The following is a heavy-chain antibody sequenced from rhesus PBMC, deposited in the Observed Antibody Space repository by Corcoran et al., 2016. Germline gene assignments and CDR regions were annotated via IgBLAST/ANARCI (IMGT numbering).Heavy chain of an antibody. D-gene: IGHD6-25*01. CDR1: GGSFSSYW. J-gene: IGHJ4*01. Sequence: QVQLQESGPGLVKPSETLSLTCAVSGGSFSSYWWSWIRQPPGKGLEWIGEINGNSGSTNYNPSLKVRVTISKDASKNQVALKLSSVTAADTAVYYCASRGIVAAFDYWGQGVLVTVSS. CDR3: ASRGIVAAFDY. CDR2: INGNSGST. V-gene: IGHV4-80*01.